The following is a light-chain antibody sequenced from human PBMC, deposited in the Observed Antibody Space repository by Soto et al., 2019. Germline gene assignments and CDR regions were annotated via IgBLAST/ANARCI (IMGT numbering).Light chain of an antibody. Sequence: AIRITQSPSSLSSSTGDRVTITCLSSQGISSYLAWYQQKPGKAPKLLIYAASTLQSGVPSRFSGSGSGTDFTLTISCLQSEDFATYYCQQYYSYPITFGQGTRLEIK. CDR2: AAS. CDR1: QGISSY. CDR3: QQYYSYPIT. V-gene: IGKV1-8*01. J-gene: IGKJ5*01.